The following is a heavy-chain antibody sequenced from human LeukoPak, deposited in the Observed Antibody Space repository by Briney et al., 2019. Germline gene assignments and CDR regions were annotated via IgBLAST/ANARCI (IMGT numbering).Heavy chain of an antibody. D-gene: IGHD3-9*01. Sequence: GGSLRLSCAASGFTFSSYGMHWVRQAPGKGLEWVAFIRYDGSNKYYADSVKGRFTISRDNSKNTLYLQMNSLRAEDTAVYYCARDLFFYDILTGYYNPLFDYWGQGTLVTVSS. CDR1: GFTFSSYG. J-gene: IGHJ4*02. CDR2: IRYDGSNK. CDR3: ARDLFFYDILTGYYNPLFDY. V-gene: IGHV3-30*02.